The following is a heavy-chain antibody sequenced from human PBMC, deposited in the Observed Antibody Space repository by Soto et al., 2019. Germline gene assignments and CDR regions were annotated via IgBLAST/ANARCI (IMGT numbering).Heavy chain of an antibody. CDR2: IYYSGST. V-gene: IGHV4-59*01. D-gene: IGHD6-13*01. CDR3: ARGKRQQLARVPFDI. CDR1: GDSISTYY. Sequence: SETLSLTCTVSGDSISTYYWSWIRQPPGKGLEWVGYIYYSGSTDYNPSLKSRVTISVDTSKNHFSLRLTFVTSADTALYYCARGKRQQLARVPFDIWGQGTMVTVSS. J-gene: IGHJ3*02.